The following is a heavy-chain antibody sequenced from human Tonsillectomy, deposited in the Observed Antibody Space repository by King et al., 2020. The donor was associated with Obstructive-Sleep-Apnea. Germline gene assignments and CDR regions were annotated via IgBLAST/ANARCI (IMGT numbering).Heavy chain of an antibody. CDR3: AKDYGDLTGLDP. CDR2: IFHTGNT. J-gene: IGHJ5*02. D-gene: IGHD4-17*01. Sequence: QLQESGPGLVKPSETLSLTCAVSGYSISTGYYWGWIRQPPGKGLEWIGSIFHTGNTYYNPSLKSRVTISVDTSRNQFSLQLSSVTAADTAVYYCAKDYGDLTGLDPWGQGTLVTVAS. CDR1: GYSISTGYY. V-gene: IGHV4-38-2*02.